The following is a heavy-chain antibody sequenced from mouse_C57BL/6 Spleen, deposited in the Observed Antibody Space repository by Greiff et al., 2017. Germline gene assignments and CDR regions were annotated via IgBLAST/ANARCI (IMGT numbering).Heavy chain of an antibody. V-gene: IGHV1-69*01. CDR3: ARSAYSNDVPFDY. Sequence: VQLQQPGAELVMPGASVKLSCKASGYTFTSYWMHWVKQRPGQGLEWIGEIDPSDSYTNYNQKFKGKSTLTVDKSSSTAYMQLSSLTSEDSAVYDSARSAYSNDVPFDYRGQGTTLTVAT. CDR2: IDPSDSYT. CDR1: GYTFTSYW. D-gene: IGHD2-12*01. J-gene: IGHJ2*01.